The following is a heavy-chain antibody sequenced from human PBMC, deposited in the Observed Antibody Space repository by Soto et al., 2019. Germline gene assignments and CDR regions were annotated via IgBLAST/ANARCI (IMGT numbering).Heavy chain of an antibody. CDR3: AQDPAVVGMAY. CDR2: IRGSGVST. V-gene: IGHV3-23*01. J-gene: IGHJ4*02. CDR1: GFTFSGYT. D-gene: IGHD3-22*01. Sequence: GGCLTLSCAASGFTFSGYTMSWFREAPGKWLEWVSAIRGSGVSTYYADSVKGRFTISRDNSKTTPYLQMNTLRAEDTAVYYCAQDPAVVGMAYWGQRTLVTVSS.